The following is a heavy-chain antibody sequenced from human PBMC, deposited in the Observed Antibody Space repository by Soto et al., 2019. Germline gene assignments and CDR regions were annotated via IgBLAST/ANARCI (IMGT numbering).Heavy chain of an antibody. CDR1: GFTFSSYS. Sequence: GGSLRLSCAASGFTFSSYSMNWVRQAPGKGLEWVSYITSSSSTIYYADSVKGRFTISRDNAQNSLFLQMNSLRAEDTAVYYCARIGVYGDSDYRGQRTTVTVSS. J-gene: IGHJ4*02. D-gene: IGHD4-17*01. V-gene: IGHV3-48*01. CDR2: ITSSSSTI. CDR3: ARIGVYGDSDY.